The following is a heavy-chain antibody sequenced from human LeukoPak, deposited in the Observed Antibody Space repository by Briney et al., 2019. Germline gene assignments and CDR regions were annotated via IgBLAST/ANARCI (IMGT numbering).Heavy chain of an antibody. CDR1: GGSFSGYY. J-gene: IGHJ4*02. CDR3: ARWTKMATIDY. Sequence: SETLSLTCAVYGGSFSGYYWSWIRQPPGKGLEWIGYIYYSGSTNYNPSLKSRVTISVDTSKNQFSLKLSSVTAADTAVYYCARWTKMATIDYWGQGTLVTVSS. CDR2: IYYSGST. V-gene: IGHV4-59*08. D-gene: IGHD5-24*01.